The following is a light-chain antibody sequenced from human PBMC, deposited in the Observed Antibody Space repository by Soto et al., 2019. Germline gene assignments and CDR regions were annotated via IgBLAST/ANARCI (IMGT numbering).Light chain of an antibody. Sequence: EIVMTQSPATLSVSPGERATLSCRASQSVSSNLAWYQQKPSQAPRLLIFGASTRATGVPARFSGGGSGTEFTLTISSLQSEDFAVYYCQQYKNWPALTFGGGTKVEIK. CDR1: QSVSSN. J-gene: IGKJ4*01. CDR2: GAS. CDR3: QQYKNWPALT. V-gene: IGKV3-15*01.